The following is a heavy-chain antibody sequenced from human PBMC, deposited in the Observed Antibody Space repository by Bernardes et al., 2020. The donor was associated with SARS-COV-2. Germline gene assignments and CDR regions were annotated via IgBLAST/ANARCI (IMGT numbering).Heavy chain of an antibody. CDR3: ARDRGQTIFGVVRQSNWFDP. CDR2: ISSSSSYT. CDR1: GFTFSDYY. V-gene: IGHV3-11*05. D-gene: IGHD3-3*01. Sequence: GGSLRLSCAASGFTFSDYYMSWIRQAPGKGLEWVSYISSSSSYTNYADSVKGRFTISRDNAKNSLYLQMNSLRAEDTAVYYCARDRGQTIFGVVRQSNWFDPWGQGTLVTVSS. J-gene: IGHJ5*02.